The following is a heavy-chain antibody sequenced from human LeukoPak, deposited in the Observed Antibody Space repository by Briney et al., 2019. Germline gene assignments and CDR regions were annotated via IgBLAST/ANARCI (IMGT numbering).Heavy chain of an antibody. D-gene: IGHD3-22*01. Sequence: SETLSLTCTVSGGSISNYYWSWIRQPPGKGLEWIGYINYSGSTNYNPSLKSRVTISVDTSKNQFSLKLSSVTAADTAVYYCARHLYYDSSGYYLPPSWFDPWGQGTLVTVSS. V-gene: IGHV4-59*08. CDR2: INYSGST. CDR1: GGSISNYY. CDR3: ARHLYYDSSGYYLPPSWFDP. J-gene: IGHJ5*02.